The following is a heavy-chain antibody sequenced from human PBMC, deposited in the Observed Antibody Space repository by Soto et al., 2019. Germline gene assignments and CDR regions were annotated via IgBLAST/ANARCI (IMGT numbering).Heavy chain of an antibody. CDR2: VSDTGST. D-gene: IGHD2-8*01. Sequence: SETLSLTCTVSGGSIFNYYWSWIRQPPGKGLEWVGYVSDTGSTSYSPSLKSRVTLSLDMSKNQVSLQLNSVTAADTAVYYCARVDTNPLYYFYGMDVWGQGATVTVSS. V-gene: IGHV4-59*01. CDR1: GGSIFNYY. J-gene: IGHJ6*02. CDR3: ARVDTNPLYYFYGMDV.